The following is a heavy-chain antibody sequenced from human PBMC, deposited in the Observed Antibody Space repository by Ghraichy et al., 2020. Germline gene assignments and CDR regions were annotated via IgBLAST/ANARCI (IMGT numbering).Heavy chain of an antibody. CDR1: GFTFSSYG. Sequence: GGSLRLSCAASGFTFSSYGMHWVRQAPGKGLEWVAVISYDGTNKYCADSVKGRFTISRDNSKNTLYLQMNSLRAEDTAVYYCARDALGFGYCSGGSCYRYGMDVWGQGTTVTVS. V-gene: IGHV3-33*05. J-gene: IGHJ6*02. CDR2: ISYDGTNK. CDR3: ARDALGFGYCSGGSCYRYGMDV. D-gene: IGHD2-15*01.